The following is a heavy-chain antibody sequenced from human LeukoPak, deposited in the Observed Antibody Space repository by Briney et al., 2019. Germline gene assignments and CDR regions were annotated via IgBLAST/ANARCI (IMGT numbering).Heavy chain of an antibody. V-gene: IGHV3-7*01. CDR2: INQDGSEK. D-gene: IGHD3-22*01. CDR1: GFTFSTYW. Sequence: PGGSLRLSCAASGFTFSTYWMSWVRQAPGKGLEWVANINQDGSEKYSVDSVKGRFTISIDNAKSSLYLQMNNLRADDTAVYYCARDRALYDSRRGYYYTEDDYWGQGTLVTVSS. J-gene: IGHJ4*02. CDR3: ARDRALYDSRRGYYYTEDDY.